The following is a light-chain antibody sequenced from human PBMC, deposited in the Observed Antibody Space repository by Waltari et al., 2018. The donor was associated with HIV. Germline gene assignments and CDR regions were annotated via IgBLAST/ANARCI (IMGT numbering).Light chain of an antibody. CDR3: QAWDINTAV. V-gene: IGLV3-1*01. Sequence: SYDLTQPPSVSVSLGQTASITCSGDELGRKYVCWYQQRPGQSPVMVIFQESERPSGIPERFSGSNSGNTATLTISGTQAMDEAAYFCQAWDINTAVFGGGTKLTVL. CDR2: QES. J-gene: IGLJ2*01. CDR1: ELGRKY.